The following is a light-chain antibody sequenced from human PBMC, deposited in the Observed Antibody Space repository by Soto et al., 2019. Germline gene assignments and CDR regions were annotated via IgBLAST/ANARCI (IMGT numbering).Light chain of an antibody. CDR2: EDN. CDR3: GTWDSSLNAYV. Sequence: QSVLTQPPSVSAAPGQKVTLSFSRSSSNIENNYVSWYQQLPGTAPKLLIYEDNKRPSGIPDRFSGSKSGTSATLGITGLQTGDEAHYYCGTWDSSLNAYVFGSGTKLTVL. V-gene: IGLV1-51*02. J-gene: IGLJ1*01. CDR1: SSNIENNY.